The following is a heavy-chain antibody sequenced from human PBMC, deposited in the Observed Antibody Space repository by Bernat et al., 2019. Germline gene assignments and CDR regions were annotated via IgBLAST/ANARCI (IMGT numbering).Heavy chain of an antibody. Sequence: QVQLVESGGGVVQPGRSLRLSCAASGFTFSSYAMHWVRQAPGKGLEWVAVISYDGSNKYYADSVKGRFTISRDNPKNTLYLQMNSLRAEDTAVYYCAREAGGGSCGYWGQGTLVTVSS. CDR1: GFTFSSYA. J-gene: IGHJ4*02. CDR3: AREAGGGSCGY. D-gene: IGHD2-15*01. V-gene: IGHV3-30-3*01. CDR2: ISYDGSNK.